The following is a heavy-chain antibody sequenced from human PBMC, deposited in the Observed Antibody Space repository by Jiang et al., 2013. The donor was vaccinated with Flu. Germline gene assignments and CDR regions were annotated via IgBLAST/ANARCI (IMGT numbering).Heavy chain of an antibody. CDR1: GYTFTSYA. V-gene: IGHV7-4-1*02. J-gene: IGHJ3*02. D-gene: IGHD3-16*02. CDR2: INTNTGNP. Sequence: SELKKPGASVKVSCKASGYTFTSYAMNWVRQAPGQGLEWMGWINTNTGNPTYAQGFTGRFVFSLDTSVSTAYLQISSLKAEDTAVYYCARAELDYVWGSYRYTSGSAFDIWGQGTMVTVSS. CDR3: ARAELDYVWGSYRYTSGSAFDI.